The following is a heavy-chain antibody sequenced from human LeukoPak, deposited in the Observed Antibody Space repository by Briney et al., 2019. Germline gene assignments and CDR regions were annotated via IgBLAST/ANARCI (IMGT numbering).Heavy chain of an antibody. CDR2: IKQDGSEK. V-gene: IGHV3-7*01. Sequence: GGSLRLSCAASGFTFSSYWMSWVRQAPGKGLEWVANIKQDGSEKYYVDSVQGRFTISRDNAKNSLYLQMNSLRAEDTAVYYCAELGITMIGGVWGKGTTVTISS. D-gene: IGHD3-10*02. CDR1: GFTFSSYW. J-gene: IGHJ6*04. CDR3: AELGITMIGGV.